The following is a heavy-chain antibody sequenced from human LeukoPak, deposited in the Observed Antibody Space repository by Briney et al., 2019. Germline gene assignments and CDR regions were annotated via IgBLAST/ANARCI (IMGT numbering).Heavy chain of an antibody. CDR2: ISSSGSTI. CDR3: AATPMWYGDLCPYGMDV. V-gene: IGHV3-11*01. D-gene: IGHD4-17*01. CDR1: GFTFSDYY. J-gene: IGHJ6*02. Sequence: GGSLRLSCAASGFTFSDYYMSWIRQAPGKGLEWVSYISSSGSTIYYADSVKGRFTISRDNAKNSLYLQMNSLRAEDTAVYYCAATPMWYGDLCPYGMDVWGQGTTVTVSS.